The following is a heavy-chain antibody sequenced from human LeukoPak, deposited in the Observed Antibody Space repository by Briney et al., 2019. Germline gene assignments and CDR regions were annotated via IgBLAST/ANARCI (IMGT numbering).Heavy chain of an antibody. CDR3: ARHLNYDFWSGYHSNWFDP. J-gene: IGHJ5*02. Sequence: GESLKISCKGSGYRFTGYWIGWVRQMPGKGLEWMGIIYPGDSDTRYSPSFQGQVTISADKSISTAYLQWSSLKASDTAMYYCARHLNYDFWSGYHSNWFDPWGQGTLVTVSS. V-gene: IGHV5-51*01. CDR2: IYPGDSDT. CDR1: GYRFTGYW. D-gene: IGHD3-3*01.